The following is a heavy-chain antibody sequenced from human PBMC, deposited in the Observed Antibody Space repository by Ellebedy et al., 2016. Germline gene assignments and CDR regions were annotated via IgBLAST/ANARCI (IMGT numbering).Heavy chain of an antibody. CDR2: VYYRGST. CDR1: GGSISSSSSFY. Sequence: SETLSLTCTVSGGSISSSSSFYWGWIRQPPGKGLEWIGSVYYRGSTYYNPSLKSRVTVSVNTSKTQFSLKLTSVTAAYTGVYSCARHPLKDIVVVVATRSNYFDPWGQGTLVTVSS. V-gene: IGHV4-39*01. J-gene: IGHJ5*02. CDR3: ARHPLKDIVVVVATRSNYFDP. D-gene: IGHD2-15*01.